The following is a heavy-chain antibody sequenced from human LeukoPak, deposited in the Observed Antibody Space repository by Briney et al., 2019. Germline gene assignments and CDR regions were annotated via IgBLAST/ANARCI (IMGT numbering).Heavy chain of an antibody. CDR1: GFTFSSYS. J-gene: IGHJ4*02. Sequence: GGSLRLSCAASGFTFSSYSMNWVRQAPGKGLEWVSAISGSGGSTYYADSVKGRFTISRDNSKNTLYLQMNSLRAEDTAVYHCAKDGYSYGYGYFDYWGQGTLVTVSS. CDR3: AKDGYSYGYGYFDY. CDR2: ISGSGGST. D-gene: IGHD5-18*01. V-gene: IGHV3-23*01.